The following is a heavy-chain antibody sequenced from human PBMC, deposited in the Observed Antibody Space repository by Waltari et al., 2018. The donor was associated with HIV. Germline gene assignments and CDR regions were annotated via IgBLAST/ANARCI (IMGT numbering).Heavy chain of an antibody. Sequence: QVQLVQSGAEVKKPGSSVKVSCKASGGTFSSYAISWVRQAPGQGLEWMGGIIPIFGTANYAQKCQGRVTITADEATSTAYRELSSLRSEDTAVYFCARDLGDAYYGMDVWGQGTTVTVSS. CDR3: ARDLGDAYYGMDV. D-gene: IGHD3-16*01. J-gene: IGHJ6*02. CDR2: IIPIFGTA. CDR1: GGTFSSYA. V-gene: IGHV1-69*12.